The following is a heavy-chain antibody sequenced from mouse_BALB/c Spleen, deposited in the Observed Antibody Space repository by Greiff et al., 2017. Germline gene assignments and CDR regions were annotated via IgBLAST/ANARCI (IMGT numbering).Heavy chain of an antibody. V-gene: IGHV2-6-7*01. J-gene: IGHJ3*01. Sequence: QVQLKQSGPGLVAPSQSLSITCTVSGFSLTGYGVNWVRQPPGKGLEWLGMIWGDGSTDYNSALKSRLSISKDNSKSQVFLKMNSLQTDDTARYYCARDRGDLSWRVFAYWGQGTLVTVSA. D-gene: IGHD2-3*01. CDR3: ARDRGDLSWRVFAY. CDR2: IWGDGST. CDR1: GFSLTGYG.